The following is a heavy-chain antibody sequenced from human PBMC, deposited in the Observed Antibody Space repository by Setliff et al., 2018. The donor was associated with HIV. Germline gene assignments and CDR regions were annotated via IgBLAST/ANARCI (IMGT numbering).Heavy chain of an antibody. Sequence: GASVKVSCKASGYTFNNYAMNWVRQAPGQGLELMGWINTNTGNPTYAQGFTGRFVFSLDTSVSTAYLQISSLKAKDTAVYYCARAHLWFGESFPFDPWGQGTLVTVSS. J-gene: IGHJ5*02. CDR1: GYTFNNYA. V-gene: IGHV7-4-1*02. CDR2: INTNTGNP. D-gene: IGHD3-10*01. CDR3: ARAHLWFGESFPFDP.